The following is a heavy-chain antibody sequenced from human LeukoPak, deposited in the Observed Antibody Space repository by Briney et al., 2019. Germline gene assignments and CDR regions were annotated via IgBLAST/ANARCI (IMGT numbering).Heavy chain of an antibody. V-gene: IGHV3-48*01. D-gene: IGHD4-23*01. J-gene: IGHJ4*02. Sequence: GGSLRLSCAASGFTFSSYEINWVRQAPGKGLEWVSYISRSSNTIYYADSVKGRFTISRDNAKNSLYLQMNSLRAEDTAVYYCARDFGGFPLDYWGQGTLVTVSS. CDR2: ISRSSNTI. CDR1: GFTFSSYE. CDR3: ARDFGGFPLDY.